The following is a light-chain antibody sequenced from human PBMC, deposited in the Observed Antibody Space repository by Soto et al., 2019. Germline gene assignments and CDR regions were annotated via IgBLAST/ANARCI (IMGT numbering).Light chain of an antibody. CDR1: SNDIGAYNY. Sequence: QSALTQPPSASGSPGQSVTVSCTGTSNDIGAYNYVSWYQQHPGKAPRLLIYEVFRRPSGVPDRFSGSRSGNTASLTVSDLQPEDEADYYCSSYAGRETGVFGTGTKVPV. V-gene: IGLV2-8*01. CDR3: SSYAGRETGV. J-gene: IGLJ1*01. CDR2: EVF.